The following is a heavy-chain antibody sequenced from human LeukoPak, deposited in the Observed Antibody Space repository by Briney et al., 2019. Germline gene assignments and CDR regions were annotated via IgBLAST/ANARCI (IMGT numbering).Heavy chain of an antibody. CDR1: GFTFSSYA. V-gene: IGHV3-23*01. CDR3: AKDSNGSGYYLYYFDY. J-gene: IGHJ4*02. Sequence: GASLRLSCAASGFTFSSYAMSWVRQAPGKGLERVSAISGSGGSTYYADSVKGRFTISRDNSKNTLYLQMNSLRAEDTAVYYCAKDSNGSGYYLYYFDYWGQGTLVTVSS. D-gene: IGHD3-22*01. CDR2: ISGSGGST.